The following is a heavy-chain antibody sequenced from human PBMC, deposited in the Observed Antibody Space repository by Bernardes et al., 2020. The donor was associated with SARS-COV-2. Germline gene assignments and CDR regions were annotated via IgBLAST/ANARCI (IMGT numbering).Heavy chain of an antibody. D-gene: IGHD3-16*01. CDR2: VNIDGSRT. J-gene: IGHJ4*02. Sequence: GGSLRLSCAASGFSVSSYWMHWVRQAPGKGLVWVSRVNIDGSRTDYADSVRGRFTIIRDNAQNTLYLQMNSLRIEDTAVYYCARDFGGPVDHWGQGTLVTVSS. V-gene: IGHV3-74*01. CDR1: GFSVSSYW. CDR3: ARDFGGPVDH.